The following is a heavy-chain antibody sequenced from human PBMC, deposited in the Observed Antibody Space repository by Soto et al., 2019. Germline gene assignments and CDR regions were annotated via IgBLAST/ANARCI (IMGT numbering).Heavy chain of an antibody. J-gene: IGHJ6*02. CDR3: ARDLGVATHYYYGMDV. Sequence: EVQLVESGGGLVKPGGSLRLSCAASGFTFSSYSMNWVRQAPGKGLEWVSSISSSSSYIYYADSVKGRFTISRDNAKNSLYLQMNSLRAEDTAVYYCARDLGVATHYYYGMDVWGQGTTVTVSS. D-gene: IGHD3-10*01. CDR2: ISSSSSYI. CDR1: GFTFSSYS. V-gene: IGHV3-21*01.